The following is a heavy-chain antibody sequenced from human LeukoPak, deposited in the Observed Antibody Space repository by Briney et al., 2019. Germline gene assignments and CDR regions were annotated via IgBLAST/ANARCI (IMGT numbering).Heavy chain of an antibody. V-gene: IGHV3-30*02. Sequence: GGSLRLSCAASGFTFSSYEMNWVRQAPGKGLEWVAFIRYDGSNKYYADSVKGRFTISRDNSKNTLYLQMNSLRAEDTAVYYCAKDGRTSPADYWGQGTLVTVSS. J-gene: IGHJ4*02. D-gene: IGHD1-1*01. CDR2: IRYDGSNK. CDR1: GFTFSSYE. CDR3: AKDGRTSPADY.